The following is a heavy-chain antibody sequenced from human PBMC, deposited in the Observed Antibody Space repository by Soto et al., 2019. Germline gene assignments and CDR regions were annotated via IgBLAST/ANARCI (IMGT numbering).Heavy chain of an antibody. Sequence: GGSLRLSCAVSGLTFSTSAMHWVRQAPGKGLEWVAMISHDGSHEYYGDSVKGRFSVSRDNSHNILHLQMNSLRSEDTAVYFCARNSDHRLVRGWLDPWGQGTLVTVS. CDR2: ISHDGSHE. CDR1: GLTFSTSA. V-gene: IGHV3-30*01. J-gene: IGHJ5*02. D-gene: IGHD3-10*01. CDR3: ARNSDHRLVRGWLDP.